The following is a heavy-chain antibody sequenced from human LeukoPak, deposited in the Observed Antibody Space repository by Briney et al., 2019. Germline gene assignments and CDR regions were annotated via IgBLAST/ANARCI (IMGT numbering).Heavy chain of an antibody. CDR3: ARGDSSGWSRYFQH. CDR1: GGSISSYY. J-gene: IGHJ1*01. V-gene: IGHV4-59*12. CDR2: IYYSGST. D-gene: IGHD6-19*01. Sequence: PSETLSLTCTVSGGSISSYYWSWIRQPPGKGLEWIGYIYYSGSTNYNPSLKSRVTISVDRSKNQFSLKLSSVTAADTAVYYCARGDSSGWSRYFQHWGQGTLVTVSS.